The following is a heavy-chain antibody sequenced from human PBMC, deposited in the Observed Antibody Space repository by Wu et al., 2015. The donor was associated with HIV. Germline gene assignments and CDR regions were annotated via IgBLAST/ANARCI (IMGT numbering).Heavy chain of an antibody. CDR3: AGDDAHCSGGSCYIGY. V-gene: IGHV1-2*02. J-gene: IGHJ4*02. CDR2: INPNSGGT. Sequence: QVQLVQSGAEVKKPGASVKVSCKASGYTFTDYYMHWVRQAPGQGLEWMGWINPNSGGTNYAQKFQGRVTMTRDTSISTAYMELSRLRSDDTAVYYCAGDDAHCSGGSCYIGYWGQGTLVIVSS. CDR1: GYTFTDYY. D-gene: IGHD2-15*01.